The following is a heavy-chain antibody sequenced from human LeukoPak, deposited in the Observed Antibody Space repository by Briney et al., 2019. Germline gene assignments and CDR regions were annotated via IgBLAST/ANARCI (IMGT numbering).Heavy chain of an antibody. CDR2: IYYSGST. CDR1: GGSISSYY. CDR3: ARTPPSRVRGVIDAFDI. D-gene: IGHD3-10*01. Sequence: SETLSLTCTVSGGSISSYYWSWIRQPPGKGLEWIGYIYYSGSTNYNPSLKSRVTISVDTSKNQFSLKLSSVTAADTAVYYCARTPPSRVRGVIDAFDIWGQGTMVTVSS. J-gene: IGHJ3*02. V-gene: IGHV4-59*08.